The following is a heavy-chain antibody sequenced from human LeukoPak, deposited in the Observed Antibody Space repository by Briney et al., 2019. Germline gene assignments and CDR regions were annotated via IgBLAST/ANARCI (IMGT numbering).Heavy chain of an antibody. D-gene: IGHD6-25*01. V-gene: IGHV3-21*01. CDR1: GFTFSRYN. J-gene: IGHJ4*02. CDR3: ARDDIAAATCFDY. CDR2: ISSGSSYI. Sequence: GGSLRLSCAASGFTFSRYNMNWVRQAPGKGLEWVSSISSGSSYIYYADSVKGRFTISRDNAKNSLYLQMNSLRAGDTAVYYCARDDIAAATCFDYWGQGTLVTVSS.